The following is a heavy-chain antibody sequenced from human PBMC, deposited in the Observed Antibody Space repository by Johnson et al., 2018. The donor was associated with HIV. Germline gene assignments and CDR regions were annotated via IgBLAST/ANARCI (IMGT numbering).Heavy chain of an antibody. CDR1: GFTFSSYA. J-gene: IGHJ3*02. Sequence: QVQLVESGGGLVQPGGSLRLSCAASGFTFSSYAMHWVRQAPGKGLEWVAVISYDGSNKYYADSVKGRFTISRDNSRNTLYLQMNSLRAEDTAVYYCAKAPSPRGAFDIWGQGTMVTVSS. CDR3: AKAPSPRGAFDI. CDR2: ISYDGSNK. V-gene: IGHV3-30*04.